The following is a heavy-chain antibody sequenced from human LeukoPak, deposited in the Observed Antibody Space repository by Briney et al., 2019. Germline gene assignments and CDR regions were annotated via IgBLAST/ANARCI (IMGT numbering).Heavy chain of an antibody. J-gene: IGHJ4*02. V-gene: IGHV1-18*01. D-gene: IGHD3-10*01. Sequence: ASVKVSCKASGYTFTSYGISWVRQAPGQGLEWMGWISAYNGSTNYAQKLQGRVTMTTDTSTSTAYMELRSLRSDDTAVYYCARDRPDYYGSGSSYYFDYWGQGTLVTVSS. CDR2: ISAYNGST. CDR3: ARDRPDYYGSGSSYYFDY. CDR1: GYTFTSYG.